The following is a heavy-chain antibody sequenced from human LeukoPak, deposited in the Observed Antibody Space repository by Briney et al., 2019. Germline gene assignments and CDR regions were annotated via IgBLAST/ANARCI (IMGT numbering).Heavy chain of an antibody. CDR1: GASISRSTYY. CDR2: ISYSGST. Sequence: SETLSLTCSVSGASISRSTYYWGWIRQPPGKGLEWIGSISYSGSTNYNPSLKSRVTISVDTSKNQFSLKLSSVTAADTAVYYCARQEFSSGWSRIDYWGQGTLVTVSS. V-gene: IGHV4-61*05. D-gene: IGHD6-19*01. J-gene: IGHJ4*02. CDR3: ARQEFSSGWSRIDY.